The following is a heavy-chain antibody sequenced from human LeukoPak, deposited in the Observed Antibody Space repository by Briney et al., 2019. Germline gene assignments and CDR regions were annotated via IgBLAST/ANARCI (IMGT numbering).Heavy chain of an antibody. D-gene: IGHD6-13*01. V-gene: IGHV3-7*03. CDR2: IKPDGRDK. CDR1: GYTFSDYW. Sequence: GGSLRLSCAASGYTFSDYWMSWVRQAPGKGLERVANIKPDGRDKYHVDSVKGRFTISRDNAKASLYLQMNSLRAEDTALYYCAKGHHGYSSSHFDYWGQGTLVTVSS. CDR3: AKGHHGYSSSHFDY. J-gene: IGHJ4*02.